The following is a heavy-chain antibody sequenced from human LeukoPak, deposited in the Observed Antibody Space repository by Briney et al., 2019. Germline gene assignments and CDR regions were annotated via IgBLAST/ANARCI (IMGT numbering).Heavy chain of an antibody. CDR3: ARGRGGLLWFGEFNS. CDR1: GFTFSSYW. CDR2: IKQDGSEK. J-gene: IGHJ4*02. Sequence: SGGSLRLSCAASGFTFSSYWMNWVRQAPGKRLEWVANIKQDGSEKYYVDSVKGRFTISRDNANNSLYLQMNSLRAEDTAVHYCARGRGGLLWFGEFNSWGQGTLVTVSS. D-gene: IGHD3-10*01. V-gene: IGHV3-7*01.